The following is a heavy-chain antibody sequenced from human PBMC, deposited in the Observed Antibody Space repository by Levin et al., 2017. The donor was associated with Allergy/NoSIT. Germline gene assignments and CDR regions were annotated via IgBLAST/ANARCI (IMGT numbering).Heavy chain of an antibody. CDR3: ARGLVAAAGGS. V-gene: IGHV4-34*01. CDR2: INHSGST. D-gene: IGHD6-13*01. Sequence: SETLSLTCAVYGGSFSGYYWSWIRQPPGKGLEWIGEINHSGSTNYNPSLKSRVTISVDTSKNQFSLKLSSVTAADTAVYYCARGLVAAAGGSWGQGTLVTVSS. J-gene: IGHJ5*02. CDR1: GGSFSGYY.